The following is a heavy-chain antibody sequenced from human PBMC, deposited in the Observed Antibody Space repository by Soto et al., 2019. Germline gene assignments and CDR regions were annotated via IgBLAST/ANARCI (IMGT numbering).Heavy chain of an antibody. V-gene: IGHV3-30*18. D-gene: IGHD2-21*02. Sequence: GSLRLSCAASGFTFSSYGMHWVRQAPGKGLEWVAVISYDGSNKYYADSVKGRFTISRDNSKNTLYLQMNSLRAEDTAVYYCAKDGRAYIVVVTATSNWFDPWGQGTLVTVSS. CDR3: AKDGRAYIVVVTATSNWFDP. CDR1: GFTFSSYG. J-gene: IGHJ5*02. CDR2: ISYDGSNK.